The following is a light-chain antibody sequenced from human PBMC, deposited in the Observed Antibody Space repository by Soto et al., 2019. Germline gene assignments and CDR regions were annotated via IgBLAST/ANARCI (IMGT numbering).Light chain of an antibody. J-gene: IGLJ1*01. CDR1: KNDIGVYDF. Sequence: QSVLTQPPSASGSPGQSVTISCTGTKNDIGVYDFVSWYQHHPGKAPKLMIYDVSKRPSGVPDRFSGSKSGNTASLTISGLQAEDEADYYCCSYAGSYVFGTGTKVTVL. V-gene: IGLV2-11*01. CDR2: DVS. CDR3: CSYAGSYV.